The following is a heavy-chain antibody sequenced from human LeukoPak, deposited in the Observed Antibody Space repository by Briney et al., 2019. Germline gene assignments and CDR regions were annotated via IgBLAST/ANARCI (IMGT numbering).Heavy chain of an antibody. Sequence: GGSLRLSCAASGFTFSSYWMSWVRQAPGKGLEWVASIKQDGSEKYYVDSVKGRFTISRDNSKNTLYLQMNSLRAEDTAVYYCAREGRRLWYYFDYWGQGTLVTVSS. CDR2: IKQDGSEK. D-gene: IGHD2-21*01. J-gene: IGHJ4*02. CDR3: AREGRRLWYYFDY. V-gene: IGHV3-7*01. CDR1: GFTFSSYW.